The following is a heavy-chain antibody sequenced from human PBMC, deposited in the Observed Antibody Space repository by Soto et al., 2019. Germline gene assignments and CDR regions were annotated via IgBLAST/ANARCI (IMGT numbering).Heavy chain of an antibody. V-gene: IGHV1-2*04. J-gene: IGHJ6*02. Sequence: QLVQSGAEVKNPGASVKVSCTASGYTFTDYYIHWVRQAPGQGLEWMGWINPNSGGTNYAQKFQGWVHMTREPSVSTAYMELSRLTSDDTAVYYCARDILNRNYGLDYYYYGMDVWGQGTTVTVSS. CDR1: GYTFTDYY. D-gene: IGHD4-4*01. CDR2: INPNSGGT. CDR3: ARDILNRNYGLDYYYYGMDV.